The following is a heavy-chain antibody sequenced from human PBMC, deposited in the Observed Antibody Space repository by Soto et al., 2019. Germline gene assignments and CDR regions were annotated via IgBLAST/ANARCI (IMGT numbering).Heavy chain of an antibody. J-gene: IGHJ4*02. V-gene: IGHV4-30-4*01. CDR2: IYYSGST. CDR3: ARESMTTVTPPVDY. CDR1: GGSISSGDYY. Sequence: SETLSLTCTVSGGSISSGDYYWSWIRQPPGKGLEWIGYIYYSGSTYYNPSLKSRVTISVDTSKNQFSLKLSSVTAADTAVYYCARESMTTVTPPVDYWGQGTLVTVSS. D-gene: IGHD4-17*01.